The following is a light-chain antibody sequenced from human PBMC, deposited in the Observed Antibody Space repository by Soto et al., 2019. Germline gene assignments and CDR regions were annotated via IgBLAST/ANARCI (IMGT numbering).Light chain of an antibody. CDR2: GAS. CDR3: HQYVTSPLT. Sequence: EIVLTQSPGTLSLSPGERATLSCRASQTVSGSYLAWYQQKPGQAPRLLIYGASRRATGIPDRFSGSGSGTEFTLTISRVEPEDFAVYYCHQYVTSPLTLGQGTKVEIK. J-gene: IGKJ1*01. V-gene: IGKV3-20*01. CDR1: QTVSGSY.